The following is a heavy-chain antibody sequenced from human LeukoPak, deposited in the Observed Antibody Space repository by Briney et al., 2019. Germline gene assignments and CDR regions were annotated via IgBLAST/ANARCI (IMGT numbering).Heavy chain of an antibody. Sequence: SETLSLTCTVSGGSISSYYWSWIRQPPGKGLEWIGYIYTSGSTNYNPSLKSRVTISVDTSKNQFSLKLSSVTAADTAVYYCARSGGYCSGGSCYPKHYYYYYMDVWGKGTTVTVSS. J-gene: IGHJ6*03. CDR1: GGSISSYY. V-gene: IGHV4-4*09. CDR2: IYTSGST. CDR3: ARSGGYCSGGSCYPKHYYYYYMDV. D-gene: IGHD2-15*01.